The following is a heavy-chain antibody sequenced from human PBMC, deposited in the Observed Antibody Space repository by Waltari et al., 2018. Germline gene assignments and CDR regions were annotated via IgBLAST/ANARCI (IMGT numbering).Heavy chain of an antibody. V-gene: IGHV4-4*09. CDR1: GGSISIYY. J-gene: IGHJ4*02. Sequence: QVQLQESGPGLVKPSETLSLTCTVSGGSISIYYWNWIRQSPGKGLEWIGYIDNSGNTTYNPSLRSRVTISVDTSKNQFSLKLRSVTAADTAIYYCARDRELGYWGQGILVTVSS. D-gene: IGHD1-7*01. CDR3: ARDRELGY. CDR2: IDNSGNT.